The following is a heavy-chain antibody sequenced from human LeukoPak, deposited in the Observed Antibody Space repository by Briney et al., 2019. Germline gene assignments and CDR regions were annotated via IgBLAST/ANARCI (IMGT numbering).Heavy chain of an antibody. Sequence: SVKVSCKASGGTFISYAISWVRQAPGQGREGMGGIIPIFGTANYAKKFQGRVTITADESTSTAYMELSSLRSEDTAAYYCVRGSGWPYYYYMDVWGKGTTVTVSS. CDR2: IIPIFGTA. V-gene: IGHV1-69*13. D-gene: IGHD6-19*01. J-gene: IGHJ6*03. CDR1: GGTFISYA. CDR3: VRGSGWPYYYYMDV.